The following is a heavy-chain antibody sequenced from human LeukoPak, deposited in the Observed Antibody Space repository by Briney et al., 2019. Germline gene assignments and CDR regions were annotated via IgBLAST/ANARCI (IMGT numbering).Heavy chain of an antibody. CDR2: INHRGSI. CDR3: ARQGGRPKYYGSGSYYNGRYYFDY. Sequence: PSETLSLTCAVYAESFSGYYWSWVRQPPGKGVEWIGEINHRGSINYNPSLKSRVTLSVDTSKNQFSLKLSSVTAADMAVYYCARQGGRPKYYGSGSYYNGRYYFDYWGQGTLVSVSS. CDR1: AESFSGYY. V-gene: IGHV4-34*01. D-gene: IGHD3-10*01. J-gene: IGHJ4*02.